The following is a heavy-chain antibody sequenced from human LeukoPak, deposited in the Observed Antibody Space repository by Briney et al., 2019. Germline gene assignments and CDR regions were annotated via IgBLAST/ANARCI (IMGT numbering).Heavy chain of an antibody. J-gene: IGHJ4*02. V-gene: IGHV4-59*08. CDR1: GGSLSSYY. Sequence: SETLSLTCTVSGGSLSSYYWSWIRQPPGKGLEWIGYIYYSGSTNYNPSLKSRVTISVDTSKNQFSLKLSSVTAADTAVYYCARHMGRLDYWGQGTLVTVSS. CDR3: ARHMGRLDY. CDR2: IYYSGST. D-gene: IGHD1-1*01.